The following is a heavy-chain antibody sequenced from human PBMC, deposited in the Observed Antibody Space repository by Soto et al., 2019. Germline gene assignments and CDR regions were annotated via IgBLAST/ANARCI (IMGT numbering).Heavy chain of an antibody. D-gene: IGHD1-26*01. V-gene: IGHV4-30-4*01. Sequence: QVQLQESGPGLVEPSQTLSLTCTVSGASVSSDYYFWRWIRQPPGRGLEWIGHIYNSGSTYSNPPVTSRVPVALDTAKNQFPQNLSSVTDADTAVYYCARGPSGDKVDYWCQGTLVTVSS. CDR2: IYNSGST. CDR1: GASVSSDYYF. J-gene: IGHJ4*02. CDR3: ARGPSGDKVDY.